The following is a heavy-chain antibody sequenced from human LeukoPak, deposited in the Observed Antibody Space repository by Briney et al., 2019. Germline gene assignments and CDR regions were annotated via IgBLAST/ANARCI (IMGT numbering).Heavy chain of an antibody. CDR1: GYTFTSYD. D-gene: IGHD7-27*01. J-gene: IGHJ4*02. CDR2: MNPNSGNT. CDR3: ARDSADLTGIDY. Sequence: ASVKVSCKASGYTFTSYDINWVRQATGQGLEWMGWMNPNSGNTGYAQKFQGRGTMTRDTSISTAYMELSRLRSDDTAVYYCARDSADLTGIDYWGQGTLVTVSS. V-gene: IGHV1-8*02.